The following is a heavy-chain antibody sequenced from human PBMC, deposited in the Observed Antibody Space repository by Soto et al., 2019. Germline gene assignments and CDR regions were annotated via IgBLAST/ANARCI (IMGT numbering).Heavy chain of an antibody. CDR1: GGSISSYY. J-gene: IGHJ5*02. CDR3: ARSGYDILTGYYRPNNWFDP. Sequence: SSETLSLTCTVSGGSISSYYWSWIRQPPGKGLEWIGYIYYSGSTNYNPSLKSRVTISVDTSKNQFSLKLSSVTAADTAVYYCARSGYDILTGYYRPNNWFDPWGQGTLVTVSS. D-gene: IGHD3-9*01. CDR2: IYYSGST. V-gene: IGHV4-59*01.